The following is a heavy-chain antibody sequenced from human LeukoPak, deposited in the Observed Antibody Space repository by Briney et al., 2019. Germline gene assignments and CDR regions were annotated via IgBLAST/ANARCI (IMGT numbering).Heavy chain of an antibody. CDR1: GFSFSGYW. J-gene: IGHJ4*02. D-gene: IGHD5-12*01. V-gene: IGHV3-74*01. CDR3: ARALKYNSGYDWGGDY. Sequence: GGSLRLSCAASGFSFSGYWMQWVRQAPGKGLVWISRITSDGSGTNYADSVKGRFTISRDNAKNTLYLQMNSLRAEDTAVYYCARALKYNSGYDWGGDYWGQGTPVTVSS. CDR2: ITSDGSGT.